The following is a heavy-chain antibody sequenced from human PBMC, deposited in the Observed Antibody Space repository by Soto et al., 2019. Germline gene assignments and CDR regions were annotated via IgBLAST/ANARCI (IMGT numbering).Heavy chain of an antibody. CDR2: IKQDGSEK. V-gene: IGHV3-7*03. CDR3: ARDGFQYDDGGYYEFDY. J-gene: IGHJ4*02. D-gene: IGHD3-22*01. Sequence: GGSMRVSCAAAGLNFSSYWMSWVRQNTGKGLEWVANIKQDGSEKYYVDSVKGRFTISRNNAKNSLYLQMNSLRAEDTALYYCARDGFQYDDGGYYEFDYWGQGTMVTVSS. CDR1: GLNFSSYW.